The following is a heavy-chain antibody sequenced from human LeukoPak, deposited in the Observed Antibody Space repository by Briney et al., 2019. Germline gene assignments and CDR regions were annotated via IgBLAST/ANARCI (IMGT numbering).Heavy chain of an antibody. D-gene: IGHD3-3*01. V-gene: IGHV4-59*11. CDR1: GSSISGHY. J-gene: IGHJ6*03. CDR3: ARDSGYYDFWSGNMDV. Sequence: PSETLSLTCTVSGSSISGHYWNWFRQPPGKGLEWIGYIYYSGSTNYNPSLKSRVTISVDTSKNQFSLKLSSVTAADTAVYYCARDSGYYDFWSGNMDVWGKGTTVTVSS. CDR2: IYYSGST.